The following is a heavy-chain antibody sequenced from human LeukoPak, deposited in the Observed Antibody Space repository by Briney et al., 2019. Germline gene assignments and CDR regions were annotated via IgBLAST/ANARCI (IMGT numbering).Heavy chain of an antibody. CDR2: ISAYNGNT. V-gene: IGHV1-18*01. Sequence: ASVKVSCKASGYTFTSYGISWVRQAPGQGLEWMGWISAYNGNTNYAQKLQGRVTMTTDTSTSTAYMELRSLRSDDTAVYYCARSFGAVITGYMDVWGKGTTVTVSS. D-gene: IGHD3-3*01. J-gene: IGHJ6*03. CDR1: GYTFTSYG. CDR3: ARSFGAVITGYMDV.